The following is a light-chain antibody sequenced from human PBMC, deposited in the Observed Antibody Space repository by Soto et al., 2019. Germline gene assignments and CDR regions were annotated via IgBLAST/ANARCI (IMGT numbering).Light chain of an antibody. V-gene: IGLV2-8*01. CDR3: SSYAGSNNYV. J-gene: IGLJ1*01. Sequence: QSVLTQPPSVSAAPGQKVTISCSGSSSNIGNNYVSWYQQLPGTAPKLLIYEVSKRPSGVPDRFSGSKSGNTASLTVSGLQAEDEADYYCSSYAGSNNYVFGTGTKVTVL. CDR2: EVS. CDR1: SSNIGNNY.